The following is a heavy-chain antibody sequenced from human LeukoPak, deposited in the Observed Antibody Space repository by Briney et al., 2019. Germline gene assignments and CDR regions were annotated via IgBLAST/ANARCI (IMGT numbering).Heavy chain of an antibody. V-gene: IGHV4-28*03. D-gene: IGHD5-18*01. CDR3: ARVKDTAMAGWFDP. CDR1: GYSISSTNW. CDR2: IYYTGNS. Sequence: SETLSLTCAVSGYSISSTNWWGWIRQPPGKGLEWIGYIYYTGNSNYNPSLKSRVTMSVDTSKNQFSLKLSSVTAADTAVYYCARVKDTAMAGWFDPWGQGTLVTVSS. J-gene: IGHJ5*02.